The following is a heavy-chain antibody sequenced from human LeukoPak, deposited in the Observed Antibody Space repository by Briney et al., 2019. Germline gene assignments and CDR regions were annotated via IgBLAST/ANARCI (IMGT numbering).Heavy chain of an antibody. CDR1: GFTVSSNY. D-gene: IGHD3-16*01. J-gene: IGHJ4*02. Sequence: GESLRLSCAASGFTVSSNYVSWVRQAPGKGLEWVSVIYSGGSTYYADSVKGRFTISRDNSKNTLYLQMNSLRAEDTAVYHCARDLADWGQGTLVTVSS. CDR2: IYSGGST. V-gene: IGHV3-53*01. CDR3: ARDLAD.